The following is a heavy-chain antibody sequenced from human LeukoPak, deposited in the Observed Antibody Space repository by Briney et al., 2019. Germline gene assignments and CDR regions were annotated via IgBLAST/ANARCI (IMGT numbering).Heavy chain of an antibody. CDR2: ISSDGSNK. J-gene: IGHJ4*02. D-gene: IGHD1-1*01. Sequence: PGGSLRLSCAASGFTFSSFGIHWVRQAPGKGLEWVAVISSDGSNKYYADSVKGRFTVSRDNDKKSLYLQMNSLRDVDTAVYYCARNPAGIGDYLGQGTLVTVSS. CDR3: ARNPAGIGDY. V-gene: IGHV3-30*03. CDR1: GFTFSSFG.